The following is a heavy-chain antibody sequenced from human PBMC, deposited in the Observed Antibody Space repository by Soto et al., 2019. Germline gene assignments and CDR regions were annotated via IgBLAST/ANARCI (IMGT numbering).Heavy chain of an antibody. V-gene: IGHV3-30-3*01. CDR1: QFTFSSYA. CDR2: ISYDGSNK. D-gene: IGHD3-10*01. CDR3: ARTPHYYGSGSYYNVVGWYYFDY. Sequence: PAWPLRLSCTSSQFTFSSYAMHLVLKNPFKLLEFLSVISYDGSNKYYADSVKGRFTISRDNSKNTLYLQMNSLRAEDTAVYYCARTPHYYGSGSYYNVVGWYYFDYWGQGTLVTVSS. J-gene: IGHJ4*02.